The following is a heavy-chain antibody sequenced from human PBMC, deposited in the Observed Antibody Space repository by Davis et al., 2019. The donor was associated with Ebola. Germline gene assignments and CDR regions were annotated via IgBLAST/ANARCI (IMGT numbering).Heavy chain of an antibody. D-gene: IGHD3-9*01. CDR3: ARDGSNYDMLTGLLDAFDI. CDR1: GFTFRSYW. J-gene: IGHJ3*02. V-gene: IGHV3-7*03. CDR2: IKEDGSEK. Sequence: PGGSLRLSCAASGFTFRSYWMSWVRQAPGKGLEWVAKIKEDGSEKLEVDSVKGRFTISRDNAKDSLYLQMNSLRAEDTAVYYCARDGSNYDMLTGLLDAFDIWGQGTLVTVSS.